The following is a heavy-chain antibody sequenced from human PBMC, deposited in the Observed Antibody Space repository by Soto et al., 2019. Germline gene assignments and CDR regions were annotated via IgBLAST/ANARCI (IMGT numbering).Heavy chain of an antibody. D-gene: IGHD3-9*01. J-gene: IGHJ3*02. CDR2: IYYSGST. CDR3: ARPSDILTGDDAFDI. V-gene: IGHV4-39*01. CDR1: GGSISSSSYY. Sequence: SETLSLTCTVSGGSISSSSYYWGWIRQPPGKGLEWIGSIYYSGSTYYNPSLKSRVTISLDTSKNQFSLRLSSVTAADTAVYYCARPSDILTGDDAFDIWGQGTMVTVSS.